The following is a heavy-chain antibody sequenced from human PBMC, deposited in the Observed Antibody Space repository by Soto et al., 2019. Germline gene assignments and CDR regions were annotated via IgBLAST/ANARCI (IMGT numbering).Heavy chain of an antibody. J-gene: IGHJ6*02. Sequence: GESLKISCKASGFSFTSYWIGWVRQKPGKGLEWMGIIYPGDSNTRYSPSFQGQVTISANKSISSAYLQWSSLKASDTAMYYCVRPRGPYYYYYGVDVWGQGTTVTVSS. V-gene: IGHV5-51*01. D-gene: IGHD6-25*01. CDR1: GFSFTSYW. CDR2: IYPGDSNT. CDR3: VRPRGPYYYYYGVDV.